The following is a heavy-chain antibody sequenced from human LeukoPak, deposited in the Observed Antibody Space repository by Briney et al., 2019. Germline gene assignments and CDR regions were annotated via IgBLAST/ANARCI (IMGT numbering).Heavy chain of an antibody. CDR2: INHSGST. V-gene: IGHV4-34*01. CDR1: GGSFSGYY. Sequence: NPSETLSLTCAVYGGSFSGYYWSWIRQPPGKGLEWIGEINHSGSTNYNPSLKSRVTISVDTSKNQFSLKLSSVTAAETAVYYCARATGSIVVGVAANFDYWGQGTLVTVSS. J-gene: IGHJ4*02. D-gene: IGHD2-15*01. CDR3: ARATGSIVVGVAANFDY.